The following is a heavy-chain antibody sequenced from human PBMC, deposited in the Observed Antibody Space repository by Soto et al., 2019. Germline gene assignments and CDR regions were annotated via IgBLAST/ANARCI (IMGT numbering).Heavy chain of an antibody. CDR1: GFTFSSYD. CDR2: IGTAGDT. D-gene: IGHD6-19*01. CDR3: ARAFGYSSGSNYYFDY. Sequence: PGGSLRLSCAASGFTFSSYDMHWVRQATEKGLEWVSAIGTAGDTYYPGSVKGRFTISRENAKNSLYLQMNSLRAGDTAVYYCARAFGYSSGSNYYFDYWGQGTLVTVSS. J-gene: IGHJ4*02. V-gene: IGHV3-13*01.